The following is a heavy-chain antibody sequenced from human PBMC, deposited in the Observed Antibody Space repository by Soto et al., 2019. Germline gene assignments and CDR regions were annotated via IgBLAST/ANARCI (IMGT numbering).Heavy chain of an antibody. Sequence: QVQLQLSGPGLVKPSQTLSLTCAISGDSVSSNSAAWHWIRQSPSRGLEWLGRTYYNSTWYIDYAVSVKSRMTINADTSKNHFSLNLNSVTPEDTALYYCARNYYGSGSYYSSFDYWGQGTLVTVSS. V-gene: IGHV6-1*01. J-gene: IGHJ4*02. CDR3: ARNYYGSGSYYSSFDY. CDR2: TYYNSTWYI. D-gene: IGHD3-10*01. CDR1: GDSVSSNSAA.